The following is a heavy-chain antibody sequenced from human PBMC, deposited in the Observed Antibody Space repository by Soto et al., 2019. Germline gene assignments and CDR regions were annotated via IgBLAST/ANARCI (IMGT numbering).Heavy chain of an antibody. D-gene: IGHD4-17*01. J-gene: IGHJ4*02. CDR2: INHSGST. CDR1: GGSFSGYY. V-gene: IGHV4-34*01. Sequence: SETLSLTCAVYGGSFSGYYWSWIRQPPGKGLEWIGEINHSGSTNYNPSLKSRVTISVDTSKNQFSLKLSSVTAADTAVYYCARQGYGDYGYNFDYWGQGTLVTVSS. CDR3: ARQGYGDYGYNFDY.